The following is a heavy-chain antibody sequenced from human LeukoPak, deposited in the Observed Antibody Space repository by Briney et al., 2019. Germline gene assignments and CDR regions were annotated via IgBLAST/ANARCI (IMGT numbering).Heavy chain of an antibody. V-gene: IGHV3-30*04. CDR1: GFTFSTYA. J-gene: IGHJ4*02. CDR2: ISFDVTTK. D-gene: IGHD2-2*01. CDR3: ARGLDQTENY. Sequence: PGGSLRLSCAASGFTFSTYAMHWVRQAPGKGLEWVAVISFDVTTKYYADSVKGRFTISRDNSKNTLYLQMNRLRPEDTAMYYCARGLDQTENYWGQGTLVTVSS.